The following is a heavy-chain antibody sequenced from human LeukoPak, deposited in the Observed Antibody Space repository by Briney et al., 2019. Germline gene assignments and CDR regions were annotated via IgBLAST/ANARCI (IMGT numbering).Heavy chain of an antibody. V-gene: IGHV3-30*18. D-gene: IGHD2-2*01. CDR2: ISYDGSDK. J-gene: IGHJ4*02. CDR3: AKEAQGCSITSCYFDS. Sequence: GRSLRLSCAASGFTFSNYGMHWVRQCPGKGLEWVAVISYDGSDKYHADSVKGRFTISRDNSKNTLYLQMNSLRAEDTAVYYCAKEAQGCSITSCYFDSWGQGTLVTVSS. CDR1: GFTFSNYG.